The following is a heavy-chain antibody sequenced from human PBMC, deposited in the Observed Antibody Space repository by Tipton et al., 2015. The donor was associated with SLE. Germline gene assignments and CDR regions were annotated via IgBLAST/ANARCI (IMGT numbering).Heavy chain of an antibody. V-gene: IGHV1-69*05. CDR3: ARVRIAVAPTSSPGGYSFDY. D-gene: IGHD6-19*01. CDR1: GGTFSSYA. J-gene: IGHJ4*02. Sequence: QSGPEVKKPGSSVKVSCKASGGTFSSYAISWVRQAPGQGLEWMGGIIPILGIANYAQKFQGRVTITTDESTSTAYMELSSLRSGDAAVYSCARVRIAVAPTSSPGGYSFDYWGQGTLVTVAS. CDR2: IIPILGIA.